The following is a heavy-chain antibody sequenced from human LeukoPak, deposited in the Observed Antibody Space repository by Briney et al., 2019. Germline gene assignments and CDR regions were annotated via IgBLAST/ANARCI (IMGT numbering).Heavy chain of an antibody. V-gene: IGHV3-9*01. CDR2: ISWNSGNI. D-gene: IGHD6-19*01. CDR1: GFTFDDYA. CDR3: AKDTRYGSAILRH. Sequence: PGRSLRLSCAASGFTFDDYAMHWVRQAPGKGLELVSGISWNSGNIGYADSVKGRFTISRDNAKNSLYLQMNSLRAEDTALYYCAKDTRYGSAILRHWGQGTLVTVSS. J-gene: IGHJ4*02.